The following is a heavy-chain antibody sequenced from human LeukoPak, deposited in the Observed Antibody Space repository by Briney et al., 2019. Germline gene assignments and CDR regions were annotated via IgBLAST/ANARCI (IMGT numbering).Heavy chain of an antibody. CDR1: GFTFSNYG. V-gene: IGHV3-53*01. CDR3: AVIDY. J-gene: IGHJ4*02. CDR2: IHSGGST. Sequence: GGSLRLSCVASGFTFSNYGMNWVRQAPGKGLEWVSVIHSGGSTYYADSVKGRFTVSRDNSKNTLYLQMNSLRAEDTAVYYCAVIDYWGQGTLVTVSS.